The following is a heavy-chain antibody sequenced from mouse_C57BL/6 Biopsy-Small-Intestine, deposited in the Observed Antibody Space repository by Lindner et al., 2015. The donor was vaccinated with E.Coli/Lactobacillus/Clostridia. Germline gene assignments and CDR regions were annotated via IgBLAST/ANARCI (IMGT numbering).Heavy chain of an antibody. J-gene: IGHJ3*01. CDR1: GYTFTDYY. CDR3: AKCPMLRGVIWWLDP. Sequence: SVKVSCKASGYTFTDYYIHWVRQAPGQGPEWLGWMNPNSGASTSAPKFKGRITMTRDTSISTAYLELSSLRSDDTAVYYCAKCPMLRGVIWWLDPWGQGTLVTVS. D-gene: IGHD6-5*01. V-gene: IGHV1-84*02. CDR2: MNPNSGAS.